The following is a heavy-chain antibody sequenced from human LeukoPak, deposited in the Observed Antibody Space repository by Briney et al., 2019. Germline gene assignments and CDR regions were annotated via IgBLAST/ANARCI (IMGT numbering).Heavy chain of an antibody. CDR1: GFTFSSYS. CDR3: ARGTPYSSGWEDAFDI. D-gene: IGHD6-19*01. V-gene: IGHV3-21*01. J-gene: IGHJ3*02. CDR2: ISSSSYI. Sequence: PGGSLRLSCAASGFTFSSYSMNWVRQAPGKGLEWVSSISSSSYIYYADSVKGRFTISRDNAKNSLHLQMNSLRAEDTAVYYCARGTPYSSGWEDAFDIWGQGTMVTVSS.